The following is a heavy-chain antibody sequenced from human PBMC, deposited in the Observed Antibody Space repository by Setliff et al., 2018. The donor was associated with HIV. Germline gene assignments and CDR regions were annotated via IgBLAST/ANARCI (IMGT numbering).Heavy chain of an antibody. CDR1: GGSISSYY. CDR3: ARDVPWGDYYYYMDV. CDR2: IYTSGST. Sequence: SETLSLTCTVSGGSISSYYWSWIRQPAGKGLEWIGHIYTSGSTNYNPSLKSRVTMSVDTCKNQFSLKLSSVTAADTAVYYCARDVPWGDYYYYMDVWGKGTTVTVSS. V-gene: IGHV4-4*07. D-gene: IGHD3-16*01. J-gene: IGHJ6*03.